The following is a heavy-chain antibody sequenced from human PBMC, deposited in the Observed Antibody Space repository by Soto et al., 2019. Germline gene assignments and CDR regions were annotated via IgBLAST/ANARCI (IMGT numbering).Heavy chain of an antibody. CDR1: GYSFTSYW. CDR2: IYPGDSDT. D-gene: IGHD3-10*01. V-gene: IGHV5-51*01. CDR3: ARGGRYGSGSYFPAEINWFDP. J-gene: IGHJ5*02. Sequence: GESLKISCKGSGYSFTSYWIGWVRQMPGKGLEWMGIIYPGDSDTRYSPSFQGQVTISADKSISTAYLQWSSLKASDTAMYYCARGGRYGSGSYFPAEINWFDPWGQGTLVTVSS.